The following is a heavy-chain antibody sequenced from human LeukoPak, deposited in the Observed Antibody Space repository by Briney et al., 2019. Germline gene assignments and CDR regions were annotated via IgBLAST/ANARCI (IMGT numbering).Heavy chain of an antibody. CDR1: GFTFSSYA. D-gene: IGHD2-2*01. V-gene: IGHV3-23*01. CDR3: AKGGWDCSSASSYNNWFAP. Sequence: GGSLRLSCAASGFTFSSYAMSWVRQAPGKGLEWVSSISGSGGNTYYADSVKGRFTLSRDNSKHSLYLQRNSLRADDTAVYYWAKGGWDCSSASSYNNWFAPSGQGTLVT. J-gene: IGHJ5*02. CDR2: ISGSGGNT.